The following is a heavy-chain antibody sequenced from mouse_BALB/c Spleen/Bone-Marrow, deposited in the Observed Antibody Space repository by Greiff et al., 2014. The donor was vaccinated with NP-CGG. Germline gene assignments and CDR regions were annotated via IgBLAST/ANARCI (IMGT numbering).Heavy chain of an antibody. Sequence: VQLQQSGPELEKPGASVRISCKASGYSFTGYNMNWVRQSNGKSLEWIGYIDPYSGGTSYYQRFKDRATLTVDKSSSTAYMQLKSLTSEDSAVYYCARSLLRRDALDYWGQGTSVTVSS. CDR1: GYSFTGYN. D-gene: IGHD2-12*01. CDR2: IDPYSGGT. CDR3: ARSLLRRDALDY. J-gene: IGHJ4*01. V-gene: IGHV1S135*01.